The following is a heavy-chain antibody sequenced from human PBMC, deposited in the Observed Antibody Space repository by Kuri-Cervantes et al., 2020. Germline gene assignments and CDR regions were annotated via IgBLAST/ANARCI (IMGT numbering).Heavy chain of an antibody. CDR3: AGEAVAGTLPLDY. V-gene: IGHV1-3*01. J-gene: IGHJ4*02. Sequence: ASVKVSCKASGYTFTSYAMHWVRQAPGQRLEWMGWINAGNGNTNYAQKLQGRVTMTTDTSTSTAYMELSSLRSEDTAVYYCAGEAVAGTLPLDYWGQGTLVTVSS. D-gene: IGHD6-19*01. CDR2: INAGNGNT. CDR1: GYTFTSYA.